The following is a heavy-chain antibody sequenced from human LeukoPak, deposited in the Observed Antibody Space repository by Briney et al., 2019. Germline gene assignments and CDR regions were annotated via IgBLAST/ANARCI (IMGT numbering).Heavy chain of an antibody. V-gene: IGHV3-30*18. CDR2: ISSDERTT. CDR1: GFTFSNYG. J-gene: IGHJ4*02. Sequence: GGSLRLSCVASGFTFSNYGVHWARQAPGKGLEWVAVISSDERTTYYADSVKGRFTISRDPSKSTLYLQMDSLTGEDTAVYYCAKEKAHAHPVDYWGQGTLVTVS. CDR3: AKEKAHAHPVDY.